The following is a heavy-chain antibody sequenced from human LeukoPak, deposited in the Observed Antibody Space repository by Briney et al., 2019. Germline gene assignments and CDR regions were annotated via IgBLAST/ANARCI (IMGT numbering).Heavy chain of an antibody. CDR2: IYRSGTT. CDR1: GGSMSSTKW. D-gene: IGHD4-17*01. CDR3: AASTVMNEYCFDS. J-gene: IGHJ4*02. Sequence: SGTLSLTCGVSGGSMSSTKWWSWVRQPPGRGLEWIGEIYRSGTTNYNPSLKSRITISVDKSKNQVSLTLSSVTAADTAVYYCAASTVMNEYCFDSWAQGTLVTVSS. V-gene: IGHV4-4*02.